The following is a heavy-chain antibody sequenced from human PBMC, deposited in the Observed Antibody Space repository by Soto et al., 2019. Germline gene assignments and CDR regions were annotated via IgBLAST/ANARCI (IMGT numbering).Heavy chain of an antibody. CDR2: IYYSGST. CDR3: ASLPFVHDYDSSGYPTDDY. J-gene: IGHJ4*02. V-gene: IGHV4-39*01. D-gene: IGHD3-22*01. Sequence: PSETLSLTCTVSGGSISSSSYYWGWIRQPPGKGLEWIGSIYYSGSTYYNPSLKSRVTISVDTSKNQFSLKLSSVTAADTAVYYCASLPFVHDYDSSGYPTDDYWGQGTLVTVSS. CDR1: GGSISSSSYY.